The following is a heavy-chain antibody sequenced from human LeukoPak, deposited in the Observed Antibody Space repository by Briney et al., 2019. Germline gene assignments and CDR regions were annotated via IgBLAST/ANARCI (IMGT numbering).Heavy chain of an antibody. CDR2: ISHSGNP. CDR1: GGSISGGKW. J-gene: IGHJ4*02. V-gene: IGHV4-4*02. Sequence: SGTLSLTCAVSGGSISGGKWWSWVRQPPGKGLEWIGEISHSGNPNYNPSLKSRLTISVDKAKNQFSLNLNSVTAADTAVYYCAKHTSITYAHFDFWGQGSLVTVSS. D-gene: IGHD2-2*01. CDR3: AKHTSITYAHFDF.